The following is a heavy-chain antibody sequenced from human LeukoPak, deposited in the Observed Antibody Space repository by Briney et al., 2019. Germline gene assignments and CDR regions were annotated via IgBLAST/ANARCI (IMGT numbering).Heavy chain of an antibody. Sequence: GGSLRLSWAAAGFTFSSSWMGWGRQAPGKGVGWGSGIKSDGTVTTDGDSVKGRFTISRDNAKNTLYMQMNSLSLDSPAVYSCVRGPNTSSCYGSEYFQHWGQGTLVPVSS. V-gene: IGHV3-74*01. CDR1: GFTFSSSW. CDR2: IKSDGTVT. J-gene: IGHJ1*01. D-gene: IGHD6-19*01. CDR3: VRGPNTSSCYGSEYFQH.